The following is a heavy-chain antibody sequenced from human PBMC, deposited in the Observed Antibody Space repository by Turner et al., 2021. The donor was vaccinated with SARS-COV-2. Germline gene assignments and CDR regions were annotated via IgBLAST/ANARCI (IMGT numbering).Heavy chain of an antibody. CDR3: ARPRVGATIYYYHGMDA. V-gene: IGHV4-39*02. CDR2: RFYSGNT. J-gene: IGHJ6*02. Sequence: QVQLQESGPGLVKSSETLSLTCTVSGASLRSSSYYWGWIRQPPGKGLEWIGNRFYSGNTYYNESLKSRVTISMDTSANRFSLRLSSVTAADTAVYYCARPRVGATIYYYHGMDAWGQGTTVTVSS. D-gene: IGHD1-26*01. CDR1: GASLRSSSYY.